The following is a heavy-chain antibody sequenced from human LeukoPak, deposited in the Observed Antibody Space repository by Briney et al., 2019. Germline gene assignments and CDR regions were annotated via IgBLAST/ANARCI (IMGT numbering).Heavy chain of an antibody. J-gene: IGHJ5*02. CDR2: IIPIFGAA. CDR3: AREHYSNYGHWFDP. Sequence: SVKVSCKASGGTFSSYAISWVRQAPGQGLEWMGRIIPIFGAANYAQKFQGRGTITTDESPSTAYIERSRLRSEDTAVYYCAREHYSNYGHWFDPWGQGTLVTVSS. V-gene: IGHV1-69*05. D-gene: IGHD4-11*01. CDR1: GGTFSSYA.